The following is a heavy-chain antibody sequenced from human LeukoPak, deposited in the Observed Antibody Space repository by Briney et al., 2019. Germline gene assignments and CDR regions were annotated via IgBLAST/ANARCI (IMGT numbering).Heavy chain of an antibody. J-gene: IGHJ6*02. Sequence: GGSLRLSCAASGFSLSSYSMNWVRQAPGKGLESVSSITISSNFIYYADSVKGRFTISRDNAKNSLYLQMNSLRAEDTAVYFCARDGHGDGFLTGYSYFGMDVWGQGTTVTVSS. CDR3: ARDGHGDGFLTGYSYFGMDV. D-gene: IGHD3-9*01. CDR2: ITISSNFI. CDR1: GFSLSSYS. V-gene: IGHV3-21*01.